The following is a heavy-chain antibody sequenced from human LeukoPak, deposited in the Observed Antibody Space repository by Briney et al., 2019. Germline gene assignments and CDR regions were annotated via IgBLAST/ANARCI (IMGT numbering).Heavy chain of an antibody. CDR3: TRQGWLEDV. D-gene: IGHD5-12*01. J-gene: IGHJ6*04. Sequence: GGSLRLSCAASGFTFSGSAMHWVRQASGKGLEWVGRIRSKANSYATAYAASVKGRFTISRDDSKNTAYLQMNSLKTEDTAVYYCTRQGWLEDVWVKGTTVTVSS. CDR2: IRSKANSYAT. V-gene: IGHV3-73*01. CDR1: GFTFSGSA.